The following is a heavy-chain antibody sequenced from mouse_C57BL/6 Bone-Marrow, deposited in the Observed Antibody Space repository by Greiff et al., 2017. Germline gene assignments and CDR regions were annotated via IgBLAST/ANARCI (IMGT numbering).Heavy chain of an antibody. CDR3: VRSRFYYYGSSWFAY. V-gene: IGHV1-81*01. CDR2: LYPRSGNT. CDR1: GYTFTSYG. Sequence: QVQLKQSGAELARPGASVKLSCKASGYTFTSYGISWVKQRTGQGLEWIGELYPRSGNTYYNEKFKGKATLTADKSSSTAYMELRSLPSEDSAVYFCVRSRFYYYGSSWFAYWGQGTLVTVSA. J-gene: IGHJ3*01. D-gene: IGHD1-1*01.